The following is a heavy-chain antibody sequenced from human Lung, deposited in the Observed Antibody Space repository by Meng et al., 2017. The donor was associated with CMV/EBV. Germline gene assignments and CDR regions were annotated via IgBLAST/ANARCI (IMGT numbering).Heavy chain of an antibody. CDR2: IYSGGST. V-gene: IGHV3-53*01. CDR3: ARGQGYDFWSGVYYYYGMDV. J-gene: IGHJ6*02. Sequence: GESXKISXAASGFTVSSNYMSWVRQAPGKGLEWVSVIYSGGSTYYADSVKGRFTISRDNSKNTLYLQMNSLRAEDTAVYYCARGQGYDFWSGVYYYYGMDVWGQGTTVTVSS. D-gene: IGHD3-3*01. CDR1: GFTVSSNY.